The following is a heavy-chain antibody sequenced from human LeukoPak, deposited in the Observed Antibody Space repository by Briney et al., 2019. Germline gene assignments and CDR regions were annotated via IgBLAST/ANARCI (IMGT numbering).Heavy chain of an antibody. CDR3: ARRSTGSYYMDV. CDR2: IYYSGST. Sequence: SETLSLTCTVSGGSISSSSYYWGWIRQPPGQGLEWIGSIYYSGSTYYNPSLKSRVTISVDTSKNQFSLKLSSVTAADTAVYYCARRSTGSYYMDVWGKGTTVTVSS. CDR1: GGSISSSSYY. D-gene: IGHD1-1*01. V-gene: IGHV4-39*01. J-gene: IGHJ6*03.